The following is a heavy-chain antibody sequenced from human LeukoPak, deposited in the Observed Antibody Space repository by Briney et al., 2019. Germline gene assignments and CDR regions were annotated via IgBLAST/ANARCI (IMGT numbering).Heavy chain of an antibody. CDR2: IGGST. J-gene: IGHJ4*02. D-gene: IGHD6-19*01. CDR3: ARGTGGWYMDY. Sequence: ASVKVSCKASGYTFINYYIHWVRQAPGQGLEWMGIIGGSTNYAQNFQGRVTITADESTSTAYMELSSLRSEDTAVYYCARGTGGWYMDYWGQGTLVTVSS. CDR1: GYTFINYY. V-gene: IGHV1-46*01.